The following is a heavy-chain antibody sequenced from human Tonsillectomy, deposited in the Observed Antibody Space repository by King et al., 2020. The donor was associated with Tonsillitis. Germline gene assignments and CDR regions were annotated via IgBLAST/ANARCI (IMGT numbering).Heavy chain of an antibody. Sequence: VQLVESGGGLVQPGGSLRLSCVASGFTFYNYAMNWVRQAPGKGLEWVSGVSGSGGGISYADSVKGRFTISRGNSKNTVYLQMSGLRAGDTAVYYCAKGNAWSGSTVTTSFDSWGQGTLVTVSS. CDR1: GFTFYNYA. D-gene: IGHD4-17*01. J-gene: IGHJ4*02. V-gene: IGHV3-23*04. CDR2: VSGSGGGI. CDR3: AKGNAWSGSTVTTSFDS.